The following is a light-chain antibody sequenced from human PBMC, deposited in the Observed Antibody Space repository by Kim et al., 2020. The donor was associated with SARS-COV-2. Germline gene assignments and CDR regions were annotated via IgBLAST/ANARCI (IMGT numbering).Light chain of an antibody. V-gene: IGLV2-14*03. CDR1: SSDVGAYNY. CDR3: SSYASTSTRV. Sequence: GQSITIACTGTSSDVGAYNYVSWYQRHPGKAPKLMIYDVGNRPSGVSSRFSGSKSGNTASLTISGLQAEDEADYYCSSYASTSTRVFGTGTKVTVL. J-gene: IGLJ1*01. CDR2: DVG.